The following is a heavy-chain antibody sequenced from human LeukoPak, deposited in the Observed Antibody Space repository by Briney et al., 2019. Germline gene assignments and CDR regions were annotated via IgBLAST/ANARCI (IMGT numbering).Heavy chain of an antibody. CDR1: GYTVSSNY. J-gene: IGHJ1*01. V-gene: IGHV3-53*01. D-gene: IGHD3-9*01. CDR2: IYSGGST. Sequence: HPGGSLRLSCAASGYTVSSNYMSWVRQAPGKGLEWVSVIYSGGSTYYADSVKGRFTISRDNSKNTLYLQMNSLRADDTPVYYWARAYYDIFTGNRPEYFQHWGQGTLVTVSS. CDR3: ARAYYDIFTGNRPEYFQH.